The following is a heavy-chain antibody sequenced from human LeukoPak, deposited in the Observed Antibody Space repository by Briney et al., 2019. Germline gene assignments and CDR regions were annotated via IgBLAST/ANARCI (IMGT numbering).Heavy chain of an antibody. CDR3: ARDIYLVDYGDHY. Sequence: QVQLVESGGGVVQPGRSLRLSCAASGFTFSSYAMHWVRQAPGKGLEWVAVISYDGSNKYYADSVKGRFTISRDNAKNSLYLQMNSLRDEDTAVYYCARDIYLVDYGDHYWGQGTLVTVSS. CDR1: GFTFSSYA. J-gene: IGHJ4*02. CDR2: ISYDGSNK. V-gene: IGHV3-30-3*01. D-gene: IGHD4-17*01.